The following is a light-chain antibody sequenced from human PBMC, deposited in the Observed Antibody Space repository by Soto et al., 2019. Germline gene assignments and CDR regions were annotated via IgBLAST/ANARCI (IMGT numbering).Light chain of an antibody. J-gene: IGKJ4*01. CDR1: QSVNSN. CDR3: QHYNNWLGT. Sequence: EIVMTQSPATLSLSPGERATLSCSASQSVNSNLAWYQQKAGQAPRLLIYGASTRATGVPARFSGSGSGTEFTLTISRLQSEDFAVYYCQHYNNWLGTFGGGTKVDI. CDR2: GAS. V-gene: IGKV3-15*01.